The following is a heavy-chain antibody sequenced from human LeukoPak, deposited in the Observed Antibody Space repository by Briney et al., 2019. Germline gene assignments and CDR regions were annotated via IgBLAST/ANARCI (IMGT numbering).Heavy chain of an antibody. J-gene: IGHJ3*02. D-gene: IGHD3-3*01. V-gene: IGHV1-69*04. Sequence: GASVKVSCKASGGTFSSYAISWVRQAPGQGLEWMGRIIPILGIANYAQKFQGRVTITADKSTSTAYMELSSLRSEDTAVYYCARDWWSGKPEDIWGQGTMVTVSS. CDR3: ARDWWSGKPEDI. CDR2: IIPILGIA. CDR1: GGTFSSYA.